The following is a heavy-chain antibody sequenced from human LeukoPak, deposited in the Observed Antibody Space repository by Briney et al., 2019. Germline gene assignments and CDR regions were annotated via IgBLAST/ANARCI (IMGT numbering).Heavy chain of an antibody. J-gene: IGHJ4*02. Sequence: PVGTLRLSCAASGFTFSNFVMTWVRQAPGKGREWVSGTSESGGSTHYADSVKGRLTISRDNSQHTLYLQMNSLRAEHTAGFDFAKGRTGDFDSWGQGTLVTVSS. D-gene: IGHD7-27*01. CDR3: AKGRTGDFDS. V-gene: IGHV3-23*01. CDR1: GFTFSNFV. CDR2: TSESGGST.